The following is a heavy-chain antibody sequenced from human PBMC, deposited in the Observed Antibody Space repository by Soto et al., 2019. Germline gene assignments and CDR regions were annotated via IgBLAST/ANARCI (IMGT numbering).Heavy chain of an antibody. CDR1: GYSFTSYW. D-gene: IGHD1-1*01. CDR3: ARFRLSQRHYCYGMDV. Sequence: PGESLKISCKGSGYSFTSYWIGWVRQMPGKGLEWMGIIYPGDSDTRYSPSFQGQVTISADKSISTAYLQWSSLKASDTAMYYCARFRLSQRHYCYGMDVWGRGTVVTVSS. CDR2: IYPGDSDT. J-gene: IGHJ6*02. V-gene: IGHV5-51*01.